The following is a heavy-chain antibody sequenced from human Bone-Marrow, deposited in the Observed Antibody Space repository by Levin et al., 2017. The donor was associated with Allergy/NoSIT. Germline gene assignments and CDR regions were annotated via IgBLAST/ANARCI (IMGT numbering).Heavy chain of an antibody. V-gene: IGHV3-11*01. CDR2: IISSDRTI. J-gene: IGHJ4*02. CDR1: GFTFSDYY. D-gene: IGHD2-2*01. CDR3: ARGAISGTYHYFDF. Sequence: GESLKISCAASGFTFSDYYMSWIRQAPGKGLEWLSHIISSDRTIYYADSVRGRFTISRDNAKNSLYLQMNSLRAEDTAVYYCARGAISGTYHYFDFWGQGTLVTVSS.